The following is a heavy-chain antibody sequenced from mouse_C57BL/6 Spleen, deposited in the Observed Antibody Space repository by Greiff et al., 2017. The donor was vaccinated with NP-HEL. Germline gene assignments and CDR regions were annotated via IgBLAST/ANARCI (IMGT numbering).Heavy chain of an antibody. D-gene: IGHD2-10*02. CDR1: GFSLTSYG. CDR3: AIPAASSKNYAMDY. CDR2: IWSGGST. Sequence: QVQLQQSGPGLVQPSQSLSITCTVSGFSLTSYGVHWVRQSPGKGLEWLGVIWSGGSTDYNAAFIYRLSISKDNSKSQVFFKMNSLQADDTAIYYCAIPAASSKNYAMDYWGQGTSVTVSS. J-gene: IGHJ4*01. V-gene: IGHV2-2*01.